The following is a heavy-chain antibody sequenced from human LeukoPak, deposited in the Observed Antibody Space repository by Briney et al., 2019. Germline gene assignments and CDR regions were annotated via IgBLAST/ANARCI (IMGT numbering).Heavy chain of an antibody. Sequence: SETLSLTCTVSGGSISSSSYYWGWIRQPPGKGLEWIGSIYYSGSTYYNPSLKSRVTISVDTSKNQFSLKLSSVTAADTAVYYCARAERWLPLRAFDIWGQGTMVTVSS. CDR3: ARAERWLPLRAFDI. CDR1: GGSISSSSYY. J-gene: IGHJ3*02. CDR2: IYYSGST. D-gene: IGHD5-24*01. V-gene: IGHV4-39*07.